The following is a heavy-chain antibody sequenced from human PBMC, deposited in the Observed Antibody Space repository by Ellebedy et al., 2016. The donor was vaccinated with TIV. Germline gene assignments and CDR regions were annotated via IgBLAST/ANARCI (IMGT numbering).Heavy chain of an antibody. D-gene: IGHD2/OR15-2a*01. Sequence: AASVKVSCKASGYTFPSYGISWVRQAPGQGLEWMGWSSTYNGNTIYAQNLQGRVTMTTDRSTSTAYMELRSLRSDDTAIYYCARDPSNNYFDYWGQGTLVTVSS. J-gene: IGHJ4*02. CDR1: GYTFPSYG. V-gene: IGHV1-18*04. CDR2: SSTYNGNT. CDR3: ARDPSNNYFDY.